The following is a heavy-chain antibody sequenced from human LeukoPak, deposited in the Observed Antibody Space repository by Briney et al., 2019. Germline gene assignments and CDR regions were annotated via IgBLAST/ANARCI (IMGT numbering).Heavy chain of an antibody. D-gene: IGHD5-12*01. V-gene: IGHV4-39*07. Sequence: SETLSLTCTVSGGSISSSSYYWGWIRQPPGKGLEWIGEINHSGSTNYNPSLKSRVTISVDTSKNQFSLKLSSVTAADTAVYYCARDQGGYNWFDPWGQGTLVTVSS. CDR2: INHSGST. CDR1: GGSISSSSYY. J-gene: IGHJ5*02. CDR3: ARDQGGYNWFDP.